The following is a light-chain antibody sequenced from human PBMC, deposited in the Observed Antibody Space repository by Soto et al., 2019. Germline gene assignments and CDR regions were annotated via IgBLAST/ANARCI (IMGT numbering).Light chain of an antibody. CDR1: QNVGNN. Sequence: EIVMTQSPATLSVSPGERATLSCRASQNVGNNLVWYQQKPGQAPRLLIYGASSRAAGIPDRFSGSGSGTEFTLTISGLQSDDFAVYYCQQFNNWPPWTFGQGTKVDIK. J-gene: IGKJ1*01. V-gene: IGKV3-15*01. CDR3: QQFNNWPPWT. CDR2: GAS.